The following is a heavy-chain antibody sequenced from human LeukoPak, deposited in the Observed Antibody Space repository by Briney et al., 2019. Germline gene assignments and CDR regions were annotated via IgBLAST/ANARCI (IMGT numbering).Heavy chain of an antibody. Sequence: PSETLSLTCTVSGGSISSSSYYWSWIRQPPGKGLEWTGEINHSGSTNYNPSLKSRVTISVDTSKNQFSLKLSSVTAADTAVYYCARHARYLIAGARSWFDYWGQGTLVTVSS. V-gene: IGHV4-39*01. CDR2: INHSGST. D-gene: IGHD1-26*01. CDR3: ARHARYLIAGARSWFDY. CDR1: GGSISSSSYY. J-gene: IGHJ4*02.